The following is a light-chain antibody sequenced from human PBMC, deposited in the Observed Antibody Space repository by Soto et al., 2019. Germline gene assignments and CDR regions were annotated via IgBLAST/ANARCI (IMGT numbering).Light chain of an antibody. J-gene: IGLJ1*01. CDR2: EVS. CDR3: SSYAGSDNYV. V-gene: IGLV2-8*01. CDR1: SSDTGDYNY. Sequence: QSALTQPPSASGSPGQSVTISCSGTSSDTGDYNYVSWYQQHPGKAPKLMIYEVSNRPSGVPDRFSGSKSGNTSSLTVSGHQSEDEADYYCSSYAGSDNYVFGTGTKLPVL.